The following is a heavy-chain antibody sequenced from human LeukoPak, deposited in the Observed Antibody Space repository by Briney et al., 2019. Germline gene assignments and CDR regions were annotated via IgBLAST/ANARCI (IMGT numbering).Heavy chain of an antibody. CDR2: TNPNSGNT. CDR3: ARERGTAVAPEGDFDY. CDR1: GYTFTSYY. J-gene: IGHJ4*02. V-gene: IGHV1-8*01. Sequence: GASVKVSCKASGYTFTSYYINWVRQATGQGLEWMGWTNPNSGNTGYAQKFQGRVTMTRNTSISTAYMELSSLRSEDTAVYYCARERGTAVAPEGDFDYWGQGTLVTVSS. D-gene: IGHD6-19*01.